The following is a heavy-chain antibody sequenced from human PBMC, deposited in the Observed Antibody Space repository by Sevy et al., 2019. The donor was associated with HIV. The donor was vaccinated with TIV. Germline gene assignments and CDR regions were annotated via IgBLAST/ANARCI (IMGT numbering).Heavy chain of an antibody. Sequence: ASVKVSCKASGGTFSSYAISWVRQAPGQGLEWMGGIIPIFGTANYAQKFQGRVTITADESTSTAYMELSSLRSEDTAVYYCAKQGGYSYGSGYGMDVRGQGTTVTVSS. V-gene: IGHV1-69*13. D-gene: IGHD5-18*01. CDR1: GGTFSSYA. CDR3: AKQGGYSYGSGYGMDV. J-gene: IGHJ6*02. CDR2: IIPIFGTA.